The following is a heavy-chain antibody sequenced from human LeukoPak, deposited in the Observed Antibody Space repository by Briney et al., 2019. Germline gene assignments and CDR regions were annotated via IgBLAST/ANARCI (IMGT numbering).Heavy chain of an antibody. CDR2: IRGKAYGETP. D-gene: IGHD4-17*01. CDR1: GFSFGAYL. J-gene: IGHJ4*02. V-gene: IGHV3-49*04. CDR3: TTDLGDYGDYIRC. Sequence: PGGSLRLSCTASGFSFGAYLISWVRQAPGQGLEWVGYIRGKAYGETPEYAASVKGRFTISRGDSNTIAYLQMNSLKAEDTAVYYCTTDLGDYGDYIRCWGQGTLVTVSS.